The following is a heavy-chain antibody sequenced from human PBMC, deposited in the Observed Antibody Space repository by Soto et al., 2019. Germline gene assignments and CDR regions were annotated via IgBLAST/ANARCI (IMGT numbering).Heavy chain of an antibody. J-gene: IGHJ4*02. V-gene: IGHV3-23*01. D-gene: IGHD3-16*01. CDR1: GFTFSNYA. Sequence: GGSLXXXCAASGFTFSNYAMSWVRQAPGKGLEWVSLVSATAGTTYYTDSVKGRFTISRDNSRNTVYLQMNSLRADDTAVYYCAKDRLAGGFDYWGQGTLVTVSS. CDR2: VSATAGTT. CDR3: AKDRLAGGFDY.